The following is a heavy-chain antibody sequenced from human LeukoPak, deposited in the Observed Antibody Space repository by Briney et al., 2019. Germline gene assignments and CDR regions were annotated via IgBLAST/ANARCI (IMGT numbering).Heavy chain of an antibody. CDR2: INHSGST. Sequence: SETLSLTCAVYGGSFSGYYWSWIRQPPGKGLEWIGEINHSGSTNYNPSLKSRVTISVDTSKNQFSLKLSPVTAADTAVYYCARVRDGDYEGHWYFDLWGRGTLVTVSS. D-gene: IGHD4-17*01. J-gene: IGHJ2*01. V-gene: IGHV4-34*01. CDR3: ARVRDGDYEGHWYFDL. CDR1: GGSFSGYY.